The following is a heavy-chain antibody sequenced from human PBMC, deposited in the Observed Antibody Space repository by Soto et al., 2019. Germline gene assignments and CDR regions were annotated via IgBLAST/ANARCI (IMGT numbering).Heavy chain of an antibody. D-gene: IGHD1-7*01. J-gene: IGHJ4*02. CDR1: GFTFSSYG. V-gene: IGHV3-23*01. CDR2: ISGSGGST. Sequence: PGGSLRLSCAASGFTFSSYGMTWVRQVPGKGLEWVSSISGSGGSTYYADSVKGRFTISRDNSENTLSLQMSSLRAEDTAVYFCAKAYNLNYLFDYWGQGTLVTVSS. CDR3: AKAYNLNYLFDY.